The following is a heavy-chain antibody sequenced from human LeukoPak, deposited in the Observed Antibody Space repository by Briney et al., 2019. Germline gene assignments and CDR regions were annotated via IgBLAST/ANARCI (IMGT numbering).Heavy chain of an antibody. CDR3: ARGYDILTGYQKGFDY. D-gene: IGHD3-9*01. CDR1: GGSISSYY. CDR2: IYTSGST. Sequence: KTSETLSLTCTVSGGSISSYYWSWIRQPAGKGLEWIGRIYTSGSTNYNPSLKSRVTMSVDTSKNQFSLKLSSVTAADTAVYYCARGYDILTGYQKGFDYWGQGTLVTVSS. V-gene: IGHV4-4*07. J-gene: IGHJ4*02.